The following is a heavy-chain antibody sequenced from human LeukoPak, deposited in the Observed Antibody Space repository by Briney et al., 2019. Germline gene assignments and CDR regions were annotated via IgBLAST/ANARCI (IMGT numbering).Heavy chain of an antibody. CDR2: IYYSGST. CDR3: ARTDLTEDSEY. D-gene: IGHD1-14*01. V-gene: IGHV4-61*01. CDR1: GVSVSSGPYY. J-gene: IGHJ4*02. Sequence: SETLTLTCTVSGVSVSSGPYYWSWLRQPPGKGLEWIGYIYYSGSTNYNPSLKNRVTISADTSKNQFSLKLSSVTAADTAVYYCARTDLTEDSEYWGLGTLVTVSS.